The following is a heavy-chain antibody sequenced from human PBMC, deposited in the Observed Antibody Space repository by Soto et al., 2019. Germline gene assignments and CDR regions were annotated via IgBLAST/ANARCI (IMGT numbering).Heavy chain of an antibody. V-gene: IGHV1-46*01. CDR3: ARDVPFSGGTHYDY. CDR1: GYTFTTYY. D-gene: IGHD2-15*01. Sequence: GASVKVSCKASGYTFTTYYVHWVRQAPGQGLVWMGIINPSGGGTTYAQKLQGRVTMTRDTSTSTVYMDLSSLRFEDTAVYYCARDVPFSGGTHYDYWGQGTLVTVSS. CDR2: INPSGGGT. J-gene: IGHJ4*02.